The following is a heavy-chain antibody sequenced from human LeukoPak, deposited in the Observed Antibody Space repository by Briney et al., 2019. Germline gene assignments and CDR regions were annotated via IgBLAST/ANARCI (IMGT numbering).Heavy chain of an antibody. D-gene: IGHD5-18*01. CDR3: AKTRGYSYGPHFDY. V-gene: IGHV3-48*03. Sequence: GGSLRLSCAASGFAFSSYEMNWVRQAPGKGLEWVSYISSSGSTIYYADSVKGRFTISRDNAKNSLNLQMNSLRAEDTAVYYCAKTRGYSYGPHFDYWGQGTLVTVSS. CDR1: GFAFSSYE. CDR2: ISSSGSTI. J-gene: IGHJ4*02.